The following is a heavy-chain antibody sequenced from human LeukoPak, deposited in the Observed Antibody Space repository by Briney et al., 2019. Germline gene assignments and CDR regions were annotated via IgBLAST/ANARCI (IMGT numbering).Heavy chain of an antibody. CDR3: ARHYYDSSGYYSWYYYYGMDV. Sequence: GGSLRLSCAASGFTFSSYEMNWVRQAPGKGLEWVSYISSSGSTIYYADSVKGRFTISRDNAKNSLYLQMYSLRAEDTAVYYCARHYYDSSGYYSWYYYYGMDVWSQGTTVTVSS. V-gene: IGHV3-48*03. CDR2: ISSSGSTI. CDR1: GFTFSSYE. J-gene: IGHJ6*02. D-gene: IGHD3-22*01.